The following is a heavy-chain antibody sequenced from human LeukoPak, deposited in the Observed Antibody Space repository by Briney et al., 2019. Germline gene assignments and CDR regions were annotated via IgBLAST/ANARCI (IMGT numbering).Heavy chain of an antibody. Sequence: PSETLSLTCAVSGGSITSGSYYWSWIRQPAGKGLEWIGRIYTSESTYYNPSLKSRVTISLDTSKTQFSLKLSSVTAADTAVYYCARESVTTGWFDPWGQGTLVTVSS. CDR2: IYTSEST. J-gene: IGHJ5*02. CDR1: GGSITSGSYY. V-gene: IGHV4-61*02. CDR3: ARESVTTGWFDP. D-gene: IGHD4-17*01.